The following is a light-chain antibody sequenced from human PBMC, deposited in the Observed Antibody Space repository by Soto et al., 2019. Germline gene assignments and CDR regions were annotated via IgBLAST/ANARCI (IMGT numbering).Light chain of an antibody. J-gene: IGKJ5*01. V-gene: IGKV3-20*01. CDR1: QSVSSNF. Sequence: EIVLTQSPGTLSLSPGERGTLSCRPSQSVSSNFLAWYQQKPGQAPRLLIFDASTRATGIPDRFTGSGSGTDFTLTISRLEPEDFAVYYCQFYGDPPKTFGQGTRLEIK. CDR3: QFYGDPPKT. CDR2: DAS.